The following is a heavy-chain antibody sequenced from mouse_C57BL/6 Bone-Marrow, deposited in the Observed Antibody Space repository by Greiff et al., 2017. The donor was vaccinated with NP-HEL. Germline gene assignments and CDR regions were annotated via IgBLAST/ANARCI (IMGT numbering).Heavy chain of an antibody. D-gene: IGHD2-5*01. CDR2: ISTGGGST. CDR1: GFTFSDYY. Sequence: EVMLVESGGGLVQPGGSLKLSCAASGFTFSDYYMYWVRQTPEKRLEWVAYISTGGGSTSYPDTVKGRFTISRDNDKNTLYLQMSRLKSEDTAMYYCARRGSNYPYYAMDYWGQGTSVTVSS. CDR3: ARRGSNYPYYAMDY. V-gene: IGHV5-12*01. J-gene: IGHJ4*01.